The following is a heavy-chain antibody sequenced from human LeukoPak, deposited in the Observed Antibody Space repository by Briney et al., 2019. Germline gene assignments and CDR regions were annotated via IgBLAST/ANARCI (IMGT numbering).Heavy chain of an antibody. V-gene: IGHV3-23*01. CDR3: ARDDAVGGGYLDY. CDR1: GFSFSNYA. J-gene: IGHJ4*02. Sequence: GGSLRLSCAASGFSFSNYAMTWVRQAPGKGLEWVSMITGGGGTTSYVDSVKGRFTISRDNSKNALYLQMNSLRAEDTAEYYCARDDAVGGGYLDYWGQGTLVTVSS. CDR2: ITGGGGTT. D-gene: IGHD2-2*01.